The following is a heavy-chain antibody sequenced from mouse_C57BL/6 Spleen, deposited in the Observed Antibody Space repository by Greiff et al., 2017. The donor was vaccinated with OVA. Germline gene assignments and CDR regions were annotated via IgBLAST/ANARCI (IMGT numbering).Heavy chain of an antibody. D-gene: IGHD1-1*01. Sequence: QVQLQQSGAELARPGASVKLSCKASGYTFTSYGISWVKQRTGQGLEWIGEIYPRSGNTYYNEKFKGKDTLTADKSSSTAYMELRSLTSEDSAVYFCARGDYYGSSYDYWGQGTTLTVSS. CDR1: GYTFTSYG. CDR2: IYPRSGNT. V-gene: IGHV1-81*01. J-gene: IGHJ2*01. CDR3: ARGDYYGSSYDY.